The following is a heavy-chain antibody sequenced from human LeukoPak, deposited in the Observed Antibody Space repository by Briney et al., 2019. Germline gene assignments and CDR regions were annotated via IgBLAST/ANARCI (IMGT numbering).Heavy chain of an antibody. J-gene: IGHJ4*02. CDR3: AANYYGSGSYYQTAYYFDY. V-gene: IGHV4-59*08. Sequence: PSETLSLTCTVSGGSISSYYWSWIRQPPGKGLEWIGYIYYSGSTNYNPSLKSRVSISVDTSKNQFSLRLSSVTAADTAVYYCAANYYGSGSYYQTAYYFDYWGQGTLVTVSS. D-gene: IGHD3-10*01. CDR2: IYYSGST. CDR1: GGSISSYY.